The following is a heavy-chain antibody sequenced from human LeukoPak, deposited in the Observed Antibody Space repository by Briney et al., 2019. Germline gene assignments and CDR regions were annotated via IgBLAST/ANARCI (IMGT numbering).Heavy chain of an antibody. D-gene: IGHD6-13*01. V-gene: IGHV3-23*01. CDR3: AKAAAAPGFDF. Sequence: GGSLRLSRAASGFTSSSYALNWVRQAPGKGLEWVATVSGSGDRMYHADSVKGRFTISRDNSKNTIYLQMNSLRAEDTALYYCAKAAAAPGFDFWGQGTLVTASS. J-gene: IGHJ4*02. CDR1: GFTSSSYA. CDR2: VSGSGDRM.